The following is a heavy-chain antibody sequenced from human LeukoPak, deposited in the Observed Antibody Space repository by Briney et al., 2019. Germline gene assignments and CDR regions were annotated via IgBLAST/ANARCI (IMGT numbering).Heavy chain of an antibody. Sequence: GASVTVSCKTSGGSFNNKPINWVRQAPGQGLEWVGVIIPIFNEPYYAQRLQGRVTITADRSTSTVSMELKSLTSEDTAIYYCARGHGHILSAFAYWGQGTLVTVSS. CDR3: ARGHGHILSAFAY. CDR1: GGSFNNKP. CDR2: IIPIFNEP. D-gene: IGHD3-9*01. V-gene: IGHV1-69*06. J-gene: IGHJ4*02.